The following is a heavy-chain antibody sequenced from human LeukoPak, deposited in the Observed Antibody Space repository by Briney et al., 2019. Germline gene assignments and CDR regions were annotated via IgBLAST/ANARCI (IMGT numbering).Heavy chain of an antibody. Sequence: GGSLRLSCAASGFTVSSNYMSWARQAPGKGLEWVSIIYSDSTTDYADSVKGRFTISRDTSKNTLSLQLNSLRAEDTAVYCCARGGIWGHAFDIWGQGTVVTVSS. CDR3: ARGGIWGHAFDI. CDR2: IYSDSTT. CDR1: GFTVSSNY. J-gene: IGHJ3*02. D-gene: IGHD2-15*01. V-gene: IGHV3-66*01.